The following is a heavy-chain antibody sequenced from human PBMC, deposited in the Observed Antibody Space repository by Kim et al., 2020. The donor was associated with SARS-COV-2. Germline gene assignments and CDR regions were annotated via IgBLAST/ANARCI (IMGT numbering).Heavy chain of an antibody. Sequence: GGSLRLSCAVSGFTFGGNWMTWVRQAAGKGLEWVACINQDGSQKYYVDSAKGRFTISRDNAKNSVYLQMNNLRGEDTAVYDCARGRGVDYWGEGTRVT. CDR2: INQDGSQK. J-gene: IGHJ4*02. V-gene: IGHV3-7*04. CDR3: ARGRGVDY. CDR1: GFTFGGNW.